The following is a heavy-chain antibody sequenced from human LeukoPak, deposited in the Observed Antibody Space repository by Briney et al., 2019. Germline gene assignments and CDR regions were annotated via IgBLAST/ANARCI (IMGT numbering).Heavy chain of an antibody. V-gene: IGHV3-21*01. CDR1: GFTFSNYS. Sequence: GGSLRLSCAASGFTFSNYSLTWVRQAPGKGLEWVSSISSSSSDIYYADSVKGRFTISRDNAKNSLYLQMNSLRAEDTAVYYCARESGYDIDFDYWGQGTLVTVSS. CDR2: ISSSSSDI. CDR3: ARESGYDIDFDY. D-gene: IGHD5-12*01. J-gene: IGHJ4*02.